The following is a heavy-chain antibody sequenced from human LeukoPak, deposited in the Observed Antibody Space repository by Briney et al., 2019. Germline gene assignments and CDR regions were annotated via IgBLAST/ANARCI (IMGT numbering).Heavy chain of an antibody. D-gene: IGHD6-13*01. J-gene: IGHJ4*02. V-gene: IGHV3-33*01. CDR1: GFTFSNYG. CDR3: ARGPGGGSSWYDY. Sequence: PGGSLRLSCAASGFTFSNYGMHWVRQAPGKGLEWVAVIWYDGSIKYYEDSVKGRFTISRDNSKNTLYLQMNSLRAEDTAVYYCARGPGGGSSWYDYWGQGTLVTVSS. CDR2: IWYDGSIK.